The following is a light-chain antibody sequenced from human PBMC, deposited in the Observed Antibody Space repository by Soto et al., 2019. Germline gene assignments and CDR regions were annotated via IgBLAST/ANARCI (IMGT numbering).Light chain of an antibody. CDR3: CSYAGSSTWM. CDR1: SSDVGGYNY. CDR2: DVS. Sequence: QAVLTQPRSVSGSPGQSVTISCTGTSSDVGGYNYVSWYQQHPGKAPKLMIYDVSKRPSGVPDHLSGSKSGNTASLTISGLQAEDEADYYCCSYAGSSTWMFGGGTKLTVL. J-gene: IGLJ3*02. V-gene: IGLV2-11*01.